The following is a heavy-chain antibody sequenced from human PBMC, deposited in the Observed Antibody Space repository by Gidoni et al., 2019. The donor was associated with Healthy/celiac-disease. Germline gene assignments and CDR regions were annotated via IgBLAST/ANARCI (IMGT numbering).Heavy chain of an antibody. Sequence: QVQLQESGPGLAKPSQTLSLTCTVSGGSISSGGYYWSWIRQHPGKGLEWIGYIYYSGSTYYNPSLKSRVTISVDTSKNQFSLKLSSVTAADTAVYYCAREWFGELLWKFDPWGQGTLVTVSS. CDR2: IYYSGST. V-gene: IGHV4-31*03. D-gene: IGHD3-10*01. CDR1: GGSISSGGYY. CDR3: AREWFGELLWKFDP. J-gene: IGHJ5*02.